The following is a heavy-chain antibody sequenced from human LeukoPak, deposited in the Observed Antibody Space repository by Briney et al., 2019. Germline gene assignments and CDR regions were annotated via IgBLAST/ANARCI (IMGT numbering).Heavy chain of an antibody. Sequence: ASVKVSCKASGYTFTSYGISWVRQAPGQGLEWMGWISAYNGNTNYAQKLQGRVTMTTDTSTSTAYMELRSLRSDDTAVYYCARRIYDFWSGYYLDYWGRGTLVTVSS. CDR3: ARRIYDFWSGYYLDY. V-gene: IGHV1-18*01. CDR1: GYTFTSYG. D-gene: IGHD3-3*01. CDR2: ISAYNGNT. J-gene: IGHJ4*02.